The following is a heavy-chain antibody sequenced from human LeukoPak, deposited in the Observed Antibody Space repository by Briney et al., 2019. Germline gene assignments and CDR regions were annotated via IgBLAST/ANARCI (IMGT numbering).Heavy chain of an antibody. V-gene: IGHV4-30-4*01. CDR3: ASNSYGAPVDY. CDR2: IYYSGST. D-gene: IGHD5-18*01. CDR1: GGSISSGDYY. Sequence: RASETLSLTCTVSGGSISSGDYYWSWIRQPPGKGLEWIGYIYYSGSTYYNPSLKSRVTVSVDTSKDQFSLKLSSVTAADTAVYYCASNSYGAPVDYWGQGTLVTVSS. J-gene: IGHJ4*02.